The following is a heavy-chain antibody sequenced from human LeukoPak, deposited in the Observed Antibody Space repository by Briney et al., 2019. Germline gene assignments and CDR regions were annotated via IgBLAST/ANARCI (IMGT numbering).Heavy chain of an antibody. CDR3: ARVSVALYQSLDY. CDR1: GFTVSSNY. CDR2: IYSGGST. D-gene: IGHD2-2*02. Sequence: GGSLRLSCAASGFTVSSNYMSWVRQAPGKGLEWVSVIYSGGSTYYADSVKGRFTISRDNSKNTLYLQMNSLRAEDTAVYYCARVSVALYQSLDYWGQGTLVTVSS. V-gene: IGHV3-66*01. J-gene: IGHJ4*02.